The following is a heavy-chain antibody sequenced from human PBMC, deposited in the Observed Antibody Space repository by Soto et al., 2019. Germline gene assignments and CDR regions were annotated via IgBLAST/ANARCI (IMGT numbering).Heavy chain of an antibody. CDR3: AHRKDDGSGRYPLAFDL. V-gene: IGHV2-5*02. CDR2: IYWDDDK. Sequence: SGPTLVNPTQTLTLTCIFSGFSLNTSAVGVGWVRQPPGEALEWLTLIYWDDDKRYSPSLKSRLTITKDTSKNQVVLTMTNMDPVDTATYYCAHRKDDGSGRYPLAFDLWGPGTMVT. J-gene: IGHJ3*01. D-gene: IGHD3-10*01. CDR1: GFSLNTSAVG.